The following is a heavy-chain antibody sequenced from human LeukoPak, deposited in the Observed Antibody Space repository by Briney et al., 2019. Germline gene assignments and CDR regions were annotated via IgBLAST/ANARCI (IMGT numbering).Heavy chain of an antibody. J-gene: IGHJ4*01. CDR3: AKDLRYSGSLRAMDY. CDR1: GFTFSSYA. V-gene: IGHV3-23*01. D-gene: IGHD1-26*01. Sequence: GGSLRLSCAASGFTFSSYAMTWLRQAPRKGLAWVSVISGSGCSTYYAASVKGRFTISRDNSKNTLYLQMNSLRAGDTAVYYCAKDLRYSGSLRAMDYWGHGTLVTVSS. CDR2: ISGSGCST.